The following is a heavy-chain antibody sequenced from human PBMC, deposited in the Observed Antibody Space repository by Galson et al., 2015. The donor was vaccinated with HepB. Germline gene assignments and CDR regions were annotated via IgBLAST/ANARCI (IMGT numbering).Heavy chain of an antibody. V-gene: IGHV3-11*06. CDR1: GFTFSDYY. J-gene: IGHJ3*01. CDR3: ARDSAHNLWVGGAFDL. D-gene: IGHD3-16*01. CDR2: ISGSSSST. Sequence: SLRLSCAASGFTFSDYYMNWVRQAPGKGLEWVSYISGSSSSTNYADSVKGRFTISRDNAKNSLYLQMNSLRAEDTAVYYCARDSAHNLWVGGAFDLWGQGTMVTVSS.